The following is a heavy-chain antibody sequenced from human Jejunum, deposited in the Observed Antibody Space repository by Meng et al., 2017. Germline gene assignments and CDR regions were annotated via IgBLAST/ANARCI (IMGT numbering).Heavy chain of an antibody. Sequence: QGRLVESGAEVKKPGSSVKVSCKVSGGTFNTYAISWVRQAPGQGLEWMGGIIPIFDTPNYAQKFQDRVTITADASTSTAYMELNGLISEDTALYYCARGAVVATTYYFDSWGQGTLVTVSS. CDR1: GGTFNTYA. D-gene: IGHD2-15*01. CDR2: IIPIFDTP. J-gene: IGHJ4*02. V-gene: IGHV1-69*01. CDR3: ARGAVVATTYYFDS.